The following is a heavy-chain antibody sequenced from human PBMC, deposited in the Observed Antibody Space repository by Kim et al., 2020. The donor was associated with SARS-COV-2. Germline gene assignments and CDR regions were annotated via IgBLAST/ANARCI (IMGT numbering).Heavy chain of an antibody. CDR2: IWYDGSNK. Sequence: GGSLRLSCAASGFTFSSYGMHWVRQAPGKGLEWVAVIWYDGSNKYYADSVKGRFTITRDNSKNTLYLQMNSLRAEDTAVYYCAKDFVPPNYYDSSGYYYDYYYYGMDVWGQGTTVTVSS. CDR3: AKDFVPPNYYDSSGYYYDYYYYGMDV. V-gene: IGHV3-33*06. CDR1: GFTFSSYG. J-gene: IGHJ6*02. D-gene: IGHD3-22*01.